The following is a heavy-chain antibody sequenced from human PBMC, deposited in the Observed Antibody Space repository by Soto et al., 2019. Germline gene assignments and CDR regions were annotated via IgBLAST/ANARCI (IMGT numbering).Heavy chain of an antibody. J-gene: IGHJ4*02. CDR2: ISSSSSTI. V-gene: IGHV3-48*01. CDR3: ARGFEYSSSSLDY. CDR1: GFTFSSYS. Sequence: GGSLRLSCAASGFTFSSYSMNWVRQAPEKGLEWVSYISSSSSTIYYADSVKGRFTISRDNAKSSLYLQMNSLRAEDTAVYYCARGFEYSSSSLDYWGQGTLVTVSS. D-gene: IGHD6-6*01.